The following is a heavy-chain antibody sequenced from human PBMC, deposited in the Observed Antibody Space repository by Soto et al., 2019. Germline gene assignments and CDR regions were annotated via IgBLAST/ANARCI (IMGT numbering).Heavy chain of an antibody. CDR2: FDPEDGET. CDR1: GYSLTELS. Sequence: GVPAEICCKVSGYSLTELSLHWAQQATGKGLEWMGGFDPEDGETIYAQKFQGRVTMTEDTSTDTAYMELSSLRSEDTAVYYCATIVSEYSSSSPVYYFDSWGQGTLVTVSS. CDR3: ATIVSEYSSSSPVYYFDS. V-gene: IGHV1-24*01. J-gene: IGHJ4*02. D-gene: IGHD6-6*01.